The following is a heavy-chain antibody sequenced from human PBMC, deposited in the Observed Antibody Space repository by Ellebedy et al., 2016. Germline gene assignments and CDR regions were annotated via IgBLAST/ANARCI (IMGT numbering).Heavy chain of an antibody. CDR3: ARDSTGARGDMQDY. V-gene: IGHV1-69*13. Sequence: SVTVSCXASGYTFTSYYMHWVRQAPGQGLEWMGGIIPIFGTANYAQKFQGRVTITADESTSTAYMELSSLRSEDTAVYYCARDSTGARGDMQDYWGQGTLVTVSS. CDR2: IIPIFGTA. CDR1: GYTFTSYY. J-gene: IGHJ4*02. D-gene: IGHD3-16*01.